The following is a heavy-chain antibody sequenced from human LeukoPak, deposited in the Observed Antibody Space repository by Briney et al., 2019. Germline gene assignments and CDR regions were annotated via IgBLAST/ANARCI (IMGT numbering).Heavy chain of an antibody. Sequence: GGSLRLSCAAPGLTFRSYPMNWVRQAPGKGLEWVSSINSRGDYIYYPDSVRGRFTISRDNAKNSLYLQMNSLRAEDTAVYYCAREGLAEGFDYWGQGTLVTVSS. V-gene: IGHV3-21*01. CDR2: INSRGDYI. J-gene: IGHJ4*02. D-gene: IGHD2-21*01. CDR3: AREGLAEGFDY. CDR1: GLTFRSYP.